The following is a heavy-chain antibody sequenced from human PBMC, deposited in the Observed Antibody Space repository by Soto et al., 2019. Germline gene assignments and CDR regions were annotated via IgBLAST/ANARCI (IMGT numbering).Heavy chain of an antibody. CDR2: IYHSGST. D-gene: IGHD2-15*01. CDR1: GGSISSGGYS. Sequence: QLQLQESGSGLVEPSQTLALACVVSGGSISSGGYSWSWIRQPPGKGLEWIGYIYHSGSTYYNPSLKSRVTISVDRSKNQFSLKLSSVSAADTAVYYCATLVGGKGYYWGQGTLVTVSS. V-gene: IGHV4-30-2*01. J-gene: IGHJ4*02. CDR3: ATLVGGKGYY.